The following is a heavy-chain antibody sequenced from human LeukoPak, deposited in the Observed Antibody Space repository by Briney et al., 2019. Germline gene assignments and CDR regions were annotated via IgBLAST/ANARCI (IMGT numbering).Heavy chain of an antibody. Sequence: PGGSLRLSCAASGFTFSSYAMSWVRQAPGKGLEWVSAISGSGGSTYYADSVKGRFTISRDNAKNSLYLQMNSLRAEDTAVYYCAREGYSSSWYVDYWGQGTLVTVSS. V-gene: IGHV3-23*01. CDR1: GFTFSSYA. CDR3: AREGYSSSWYVDY. J-gene: IGHJ4*02. CDR2: ISGSGGST. D-gene: IGHD6-13*01.